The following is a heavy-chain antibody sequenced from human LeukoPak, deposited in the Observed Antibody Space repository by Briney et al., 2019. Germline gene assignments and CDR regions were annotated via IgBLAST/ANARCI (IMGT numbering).Heavy chain of an antibody. V-gene: IGHV4-39*01. J-gene: IGHJ4*02. CDR3: ARQNYYDSSGFDY. Sequence: SETLSLTCTVSGGSISSSSYYWGWIRQPPGKGLEWIVSIYYSGSTYYNPSLKSRVTISVDTSKNQFSLKLSSVTAADTAVYYCARQNYYDSSGFDYWGQGTLVTVSS. CDR2: IYYSGST. CDR1: GGSISSSSYY. D-gene: IGHD3-22*01.